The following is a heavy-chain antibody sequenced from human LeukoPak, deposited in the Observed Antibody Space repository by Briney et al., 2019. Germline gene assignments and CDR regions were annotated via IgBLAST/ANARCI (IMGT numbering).Heavy chain of an antibody. V-gene: IGHV5-51*01. J-gene: IGHJ5*02. D-gene: IGHD3-22*01. CDR2: IYPGDSDT. CDR1: GYSFTNYW. CDR3: ARQPYYYDSNGYYRIWFDP. Sequence: GESLKISCTGSGYSFTNYWIAWVRQMPGKGLEWMGIIYPGDSDTRCSPSFQGQVTISADKSISTAYLQWSSLKASDTAMYYCARQPYYYDSNGYYRIWFDPWGQGTLVTVSS.